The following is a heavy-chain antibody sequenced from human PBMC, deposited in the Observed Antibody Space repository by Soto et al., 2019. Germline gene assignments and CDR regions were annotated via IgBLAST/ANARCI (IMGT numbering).Heavy chain of an antibody. V-gene: IGHV4-4*02. Sequence: SETLSLTCAVSGGSISSSNWWSWVRQPPGKGLEWIGEIYHSGSTNYNPSLKSRVTISVDKSKNQFSLKLSSVTAADTAVYYCVRVVGGYYYGMDVWGQGTTVTVS. CDR2: IYHSGST. J-gene: IGHJ6*02. CDR3: VRVVGGYYYGMDV. CDR1: GGSISSSNW. D-gene: IGHD2-2*01.